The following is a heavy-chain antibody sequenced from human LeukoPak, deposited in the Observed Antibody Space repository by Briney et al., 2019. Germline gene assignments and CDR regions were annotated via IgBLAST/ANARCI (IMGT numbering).Heavy chain of an antibody. CDR1: GGSFSSYY. CDR2: ITHSGST. CDR3: ARVTRFNQFGELWFDY. V-gene: IGHV4-34*01. J-gene: IGHJ4*02. D-gene: IGHD3-10*01. Sequence: SETLSLTCAVYGGSFSSYYWSWIRQPPGKGLEWIGEITHSGSTHCNPSLKSRVTISLDTSKSQFSLKLSSVTAADTAVYYCARVTRFNQFGELWFDYWGQGTLLTVSS.